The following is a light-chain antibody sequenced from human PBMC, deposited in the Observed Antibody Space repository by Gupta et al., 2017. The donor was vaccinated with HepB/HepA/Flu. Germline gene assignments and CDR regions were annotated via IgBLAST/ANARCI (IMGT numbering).Light chain of an antibody. J-gene: IGLJ2*01. V-gene: IGLV3-25*03. CDR3: QSADSSGTYVV. CDR2: KDS. Sequence: SYELTQPPSLSVPPGQTARITCSGDALPKQYAYWYQQKPGQAPVLVIYKDSERPSGIPERFSGSSSGTTVTLTISGVQAEDEADYYCQSADSSGTYVVFGGGTKLTVL. CDR1: ALPKQY.